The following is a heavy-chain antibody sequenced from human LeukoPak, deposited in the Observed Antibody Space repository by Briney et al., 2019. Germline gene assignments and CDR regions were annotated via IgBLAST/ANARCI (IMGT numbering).Heavy chain of an antibody. CDR3: PSLYSGSKSFDY. Sequence: ASVKVSCKASGYTFTGYYMHWVRQAPGQGLEWMGWINPNSGGTNYAQKFQGRVTMTRDTSISTAYMELSRLRSDDTAVYYCPSLYSGSKSFDYWGQGTLVTVSP. V-gene: IGHV1-2*02. CDR1: GYTFTGYY. D-gene: IGHD1-26*01. CDR2: INPNSGGT. J-gene: IGHJ4*02.